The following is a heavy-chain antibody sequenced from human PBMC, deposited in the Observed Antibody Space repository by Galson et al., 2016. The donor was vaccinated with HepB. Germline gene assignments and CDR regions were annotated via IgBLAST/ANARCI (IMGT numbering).Heavy chain of an antibody. CDR3: AAKAVTGTFFDS. V-gene: IGHV1-46*01. CDR2: INPALGGA. D-gene: IGHD4-17*01. J-gene: IGHJ4*02. CDR1: EDTFRKSD. Sequence: SVKVSCKASEDTFRKSDVHWVRQAPGQGPDWMGLINPALGGANYAQKFQGRVTMTRDTSTRTVYMDVRSLTSGDTAVYFCAAKAVTGTFFDSWGQGTLVTVSS.